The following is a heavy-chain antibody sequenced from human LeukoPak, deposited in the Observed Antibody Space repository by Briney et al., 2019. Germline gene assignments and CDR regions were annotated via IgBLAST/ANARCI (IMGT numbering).Heavy chain of an antibody. J-gene: IGHJ4*02. CDR1: GFTFSSYE. CDR3: AKDGTDFWSGLLSLYDY. Sequence: PGGSLRLSCAASGFTFSSYEMNWVRQAPGKGLEWVSYISSSGSTIFYADSVKGRFTISRDNAKNSLYLQMNSLRAEDTAVYYCAKDGTDFWSGLLSLYDYWGQGTLVTVSS. CDR2: ISSSGSTI. V-gene: IGHV3-48*03. D-gene: IGHD3-3*01.